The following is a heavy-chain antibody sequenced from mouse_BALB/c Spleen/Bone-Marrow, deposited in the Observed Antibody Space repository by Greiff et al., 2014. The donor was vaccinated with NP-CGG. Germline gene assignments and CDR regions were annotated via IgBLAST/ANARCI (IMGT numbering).Heavy chain of an antibody. Sequence: QVQLKQPGAELAKPGASVKMSCKASGYTFNNYWMHWVKQRPGQGLEWIGYINPSTGYTEYNPKIQGKATVTADKSSNTAYMQPSRLASRDSADYYGASHYGNDGAMDYWGQGTSLTVSS. J-gene: IGHJ4*01. D-gene: IGHD2-2*01. CDR1: GYTFNNYW. V-gene: IGHV1-7*01. CDR3: ASHYGNDGAMDY. CDR2: INPSTGYT.